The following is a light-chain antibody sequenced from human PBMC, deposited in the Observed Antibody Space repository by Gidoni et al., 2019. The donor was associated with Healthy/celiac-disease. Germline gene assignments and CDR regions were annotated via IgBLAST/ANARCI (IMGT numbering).Light chain of an antibody. V-gene: IGKV3-20*01. CDR1: QSVSSSY. Sequence: EMVLTQSPGTLSLSPGERATLSCRAIQSVSSSYLAWYQQKPGQAPRLLIYGASSRATGIPDRFSGSGSGTDFTLTISILEPEDFAVYYCQQYGSSPYTFXQXTKLEIK. CDR2: GAS. CDR3: QQYGSSPYT. J-gene: IGKJ2*01.